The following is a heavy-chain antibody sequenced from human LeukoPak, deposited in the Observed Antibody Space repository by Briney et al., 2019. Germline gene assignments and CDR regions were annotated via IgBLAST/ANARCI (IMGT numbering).Heavy chain of an antibody. D-gene: IGHD3-10*01. Sequence: PSETLSLTCTVSGGSISSYYWSWIRQPPGKGLEWIGYIYHSGSTNYNPSLKSRVTISVDTSKNQFSLKLSSVTAADTAVYYCASVDRRGDYFDYWGQGTLVTVSS. J-gene: IGHJ4*02. CDR1: GGSISSYY. V-gene: IGHV4-59*01. CDR2: IYHSGST. CDR3: ASVDRRGDYFDY.